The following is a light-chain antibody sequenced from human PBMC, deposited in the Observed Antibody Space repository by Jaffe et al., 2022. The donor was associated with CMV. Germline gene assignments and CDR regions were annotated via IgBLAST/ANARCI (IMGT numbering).Light chain of an antibody. CDR1: QSVSSSY. CDR2: GAS. J-gene: IGKJ4*01. V-gene: IGKV3-20*01. Sequence: EIVLTQSPGTLSLSPGERATLSCRASQSVSSSYLAWYQQKPGQAPRLLIYGASSRATGIPDRFSGSGSGTDFTLTISRLEPEDFAVYYCQQYGNTASPLTFGGGTKVEIK. CDR3: QQYGNTASPLT.